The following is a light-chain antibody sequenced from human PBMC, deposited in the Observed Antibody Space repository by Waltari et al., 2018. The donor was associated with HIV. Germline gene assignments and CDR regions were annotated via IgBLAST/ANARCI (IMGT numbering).Light chain of an antibody. J-gene: IGLJ3*02. V-gene: IGLV1-47*01. Sequence: QSVLTQPPSASATPGQRVTISCSGSSPNIGSNFVYWYQQLPGGTPKLCIYTDNHRPSGTPDRVSASKSGTSASLAISGLRSEDEGHYYCAAWDDTLSGRVFGGGTKVTVL. CDR1: SPNIGSNF. CDR3: AAWDDTLSGRV. CDR2: TDN.